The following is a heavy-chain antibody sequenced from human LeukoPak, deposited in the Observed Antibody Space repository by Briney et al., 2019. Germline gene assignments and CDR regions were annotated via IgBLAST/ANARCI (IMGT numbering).Heavy chain of an antibody. CDR3: AKVVATHDYYYYYGMDV. J-gene: IGHJ6*02. CDR1: GFTFITFNSYA. D-gene: IGHD5-12*01. CDR2: ISVSGDST. V-gene: IGHV3-23*01. Sequence: GGSLRLSCAASGFTFITFNSYAMTWVRQAPGKGLEWVSGISVSGDSTYYADSVKGRFTISRDNAKNSLYLQMNSLRAEDTAVYYCAKVVATHDYYYYYGMDVWGQGTTVTVSS.